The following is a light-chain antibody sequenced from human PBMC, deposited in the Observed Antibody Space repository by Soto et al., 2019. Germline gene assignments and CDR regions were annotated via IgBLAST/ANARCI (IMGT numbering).Light chain of an antibody. CDR3: LLYYGSGQPNWV. CDR2: STS. Sequence: QAGVTQEPSLTVSPGGTVTLTCASSTGAVTSGYYPNWFQQKPGQPPRALIFSTSNRHSWTPARFSGSLLGGKAALSLSGVQPEDDAEYSCLLYYGSGQPNWVFGGGTKVTVL. CDR1: TGAVTSGYY. J-gene: IGLJ3*02. V-gene: IGLV7-43*01.